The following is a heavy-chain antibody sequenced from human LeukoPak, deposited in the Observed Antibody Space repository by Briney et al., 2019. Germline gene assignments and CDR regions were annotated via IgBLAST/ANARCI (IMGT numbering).Heavy chain of an antibody. CDR1: GYTFTSYD. D-gene: IGHD3-22*01. V-gene: IGHV1-8*01. J-gene: IGHJ4*02. Sequence: ASVKVSCKASGYTFTSYDINWVRQAPGQGLEWMGWMNTNSGNTGYAQKFQGRVTMTRNTSISTAYMELSSLRSEDTAVYYCARYFYDSSGYYYDYWGQGTLVTVSS. CDR3: ARYFYDSSGYYYDY. CDR2: MNTNSGNT.